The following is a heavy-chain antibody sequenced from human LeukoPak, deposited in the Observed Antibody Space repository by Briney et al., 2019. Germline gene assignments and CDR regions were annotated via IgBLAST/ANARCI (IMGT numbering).Heavy chain of an antibody. CDR3: AIHPSDSSGYFSY. D-gene: IGHD3-22*01. CDR2: IDTKTGNP. CDR1: GGTFSSYA. J-gene: IGHJ4*02. Sequence: ASVKVSCKASGGTFSSYAISWVRQAPGQGLEYMGWIDTKTGNPTYAQGFTGRIVFSLDTSVSTAYLQISSLKAEDTAVYYCAIHPSDSSGYFSYWGQGALVTVSS. V-gene: IGHV7-4-1*02.